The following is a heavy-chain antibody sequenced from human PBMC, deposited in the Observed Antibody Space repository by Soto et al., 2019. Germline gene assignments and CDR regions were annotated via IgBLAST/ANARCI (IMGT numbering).Heavy chain of an antibody. CDR1: GFTFSSYA. J-gene: IGHJ4*02. Sequence: GGSLRLSCAASGFTFSSYAMHWVRQAPGKGLEYVSAISSNGGSTYYANSVKGRFTISRDNSKNTLYLQMGSLRAEDMAVYYCARDRYSSGWAFDYWGQGTLVTVSS. CDR2: ISSNGGST. D-gene: IGHD6-19*01. CDR3: ARDRYSSGWAFDY. V-gene: IGHV3-64*01.